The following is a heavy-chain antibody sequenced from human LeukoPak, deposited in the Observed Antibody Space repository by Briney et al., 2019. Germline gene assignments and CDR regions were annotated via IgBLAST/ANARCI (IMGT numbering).Heavy chain of an antibody. V-gene: IGHV1-18*01. CDR1: GYTFTSYG. Sequence: ASVKVSCKASGYTFTSYGISWVRQAPGQGLEWMGWISAYNGNTNYAQKLQGRVTMTTDTSTSTAYMELRSLRSDDTAVYYCAREEYDYVWGSYRPLDHWGQGTLVTVSS. CDR2: ISAYNGNT. J-gene: IGHJ4*02. CDR3: AREEYDYVWGSYRPLDH. D-gene: IGHD3-16*02.